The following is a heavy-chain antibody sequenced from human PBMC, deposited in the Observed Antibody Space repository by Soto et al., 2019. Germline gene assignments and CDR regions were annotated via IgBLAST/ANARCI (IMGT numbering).Heavy chain of an antibody. J-gene: IGHJ6*02. CDR2: INHSGST. CDR3: ASITMVRGVIDDYYYYGMDV. V-gene: IGHV4-39*07. D-gene: IGHD3-10*01. CDR1: GGSISSSNYY. Sequence: PSETLSLTCRVSGGSISSSNYYWSWIRQPPGKGLEWIGEINHSGSTNYNPSLKSRVTISVDTSKNQFSLKLSSVTAADTAVYYCASITMVRGVIDDYYYYGMDVWGQGTTVTVSS.